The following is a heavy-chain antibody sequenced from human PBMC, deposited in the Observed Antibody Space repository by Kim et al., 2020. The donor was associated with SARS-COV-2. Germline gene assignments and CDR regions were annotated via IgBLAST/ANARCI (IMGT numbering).Heavy chain of an antibody. V-gene: IGHV3-11*01. Sequence: YYADSVKDRFTISRDNAKNSLYLQMNSLRAEDTAVYYCARDSYYYDSSASWGQGTLVTVSS. CDR3: ARDSYYYDSSAS. J-gene: IGHJ5*02. D-gene: IGHD3-22*01.